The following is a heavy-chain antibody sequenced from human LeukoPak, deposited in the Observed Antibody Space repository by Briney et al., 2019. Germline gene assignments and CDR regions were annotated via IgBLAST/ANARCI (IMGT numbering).Heavy chain of an antibody. CDR1: GFTFSSYS. J-gene: IGHJ6*02. CDR3: ARSEESRVYYYYGMDV. CDR2: ISSSSSYI. V-gene: IGHV3-21*01. D-gene: IGHD3-10*01. Sequence: PGGSLRLSCAASGFTFSSYSMNWVRQAPGKGLEWVSSISSSSSYIYYADSVKGRFTISRDNAKNSLYLQMNSLRAEDTAVYYCARSEESRVYYYYGMDVWGQGTTVTVSS.